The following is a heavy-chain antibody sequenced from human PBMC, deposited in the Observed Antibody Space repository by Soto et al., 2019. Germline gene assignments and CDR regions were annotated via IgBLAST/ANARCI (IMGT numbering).Heavy chain of an antibody. CDR3: AKDFTAYLSSWFHL. J-gene: IGHJ5*02. V-gene: IGHV3-23*01. CDR1: EFTFSSNA. CDR2: ITGSGSTT. D-gene: IGHD6-13*01. Sequence: EVQLLESGGGLVQPGGSLRLSCAASEFTFSSNAMHWVRQAPGKGLEWVSGITGSGSTTFYADSVKGRFTISIDSSKNTLYLHMGSLIAEDTAIYYFAKDFTAYLSSWFHLWGQGTLVTVSS.